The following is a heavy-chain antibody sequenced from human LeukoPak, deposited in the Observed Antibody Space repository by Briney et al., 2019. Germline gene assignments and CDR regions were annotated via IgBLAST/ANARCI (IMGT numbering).Heavy chain of an antibody. J-gene: IGHJ4*02. CDR2: SNPSGGST. D-gene: IGHD4-17*01. CDR3: TREAGYGDFDY. CDR1: GYTFTSYY. V-gene: IGHV1-46*01. Sequence: ASVKVSCKASGYTFTSYYIHWVRQVPGQGLEWMGISNPSGGSTRYAQRFQGRVTMTSDTSTSTVYLELSSLRSEDTAVYYCTREAGYGDFDYWGQGTLVTVSS.